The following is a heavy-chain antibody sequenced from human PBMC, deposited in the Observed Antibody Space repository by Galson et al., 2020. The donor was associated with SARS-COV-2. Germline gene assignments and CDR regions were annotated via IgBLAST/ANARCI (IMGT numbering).Heavy chain of an antibody. J-gene: IGHJ4*02. CDR1: GFTFSDYY. Sequence: GESLKISCAASGFTFSDYYMSWIRQAPGKGLEWVSYISSSSSYTNYADSVKGRFTISRDNAKNSLYLQMNSLRAEDTAVYYCARGGPEGYCSGGSCYCDYWGQGTLVTVSS. D-gene: IGHD2-15*01. V-gene: IGHV3-11*06. CDR2: ISSSSSYT. CDR3: ARGGPEGYCSGGSCYCDY.